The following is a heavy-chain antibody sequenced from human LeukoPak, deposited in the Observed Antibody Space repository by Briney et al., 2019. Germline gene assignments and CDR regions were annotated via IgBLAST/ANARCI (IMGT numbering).Heavy chain of an antibody. D-gene: IGHD1-26*01. Sequence: GRSLRLSCAASGFTFSSYWMHWVRQAPGKGLVWVSRINSDGSSTSYADSVKGRFTISRDNAKNTLYLQMNTLRAEDTAVYYCAIWEPIYDYWGQGTLVTVSS. CDR3: AIWEPIYDY. V-gene: IGHV3-74*01. CDR2: INSDGSST. J-gene: IGHJ4*02. CDR1: GFTFSSYW.